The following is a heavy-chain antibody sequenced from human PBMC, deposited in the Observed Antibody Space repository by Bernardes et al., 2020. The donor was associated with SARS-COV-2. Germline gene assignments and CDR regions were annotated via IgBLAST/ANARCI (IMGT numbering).Heavy chain of an antibody. CDR3: AKDYYGSGSYSGMDV. CDR1: GFTFDDYA. CDR2: ISWNSGSI. V-gene: IGHV3-9*01. Sequence: GGSLRLSRAASGFTFDDYAMHWVRQAPGKGLEWVSGISWNSGSIGYADSVKGRFTISRDNAKNSLYLQMNSLRAEDTALYYCAKDYYGSGSYSGMDVWGQGTTVTVSS. D-gene: IGHD3-10*01. J-gene: IGHJ6*02.